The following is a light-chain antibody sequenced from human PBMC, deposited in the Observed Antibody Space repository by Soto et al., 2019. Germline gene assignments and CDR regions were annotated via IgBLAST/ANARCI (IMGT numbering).Light chain of an antibody. V-gene: IGKV1-39*01. Sequence: DIQMTQSPSPLSASVGDRVTITCRARQTISTYLNWYQQKPGKAPRLLIYDASSLLSGVPSRFSGSGSGTDFTLTIASLQPEDFSTYYCQQSDSTPYTFGQGTKVEI. CDR3: QQSDSTPYT. CDR1: QTISTY. CDR2: DAS. J-gene: IGKJ2*01.